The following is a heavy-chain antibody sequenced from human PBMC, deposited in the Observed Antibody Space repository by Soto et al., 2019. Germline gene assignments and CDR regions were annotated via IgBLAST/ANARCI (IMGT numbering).Heavy chain of an antibody. J-gene: IGHJ4*02. D-gene: IGHD6-13*01. V-gene: IGHV4-31*03. CDR3: ARLSSAAGSYLDY. CDR2: IYYSGST. Sequence: SETLSLTCTVSGGSISSGGYYWSWIRQHPGKGLEWIGYIYYSGSTYYNPSLKSRVTISVDTSKNQFSLKLSSVTAADTAVYYCARLSSAAGSYLDYWGQGTLVTVSS. CDR1: GGSISSGGYY.